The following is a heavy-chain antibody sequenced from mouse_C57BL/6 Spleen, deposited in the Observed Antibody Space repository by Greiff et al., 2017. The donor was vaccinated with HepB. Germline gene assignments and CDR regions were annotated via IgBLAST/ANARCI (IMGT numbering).Heavy chain of an antibody. CDR1: GFNIKDDY. Sequence: EVQLQQSGAELVRPGASVKLSCTASGFNIKDDYMHWVKQRPEQGLEWIGWIDPENGDTEYASKFQGKATITADTSSNTAYLQLSSLTSEDTAVYYCTTWGFYDSRFAYWGQGTLVTVSA. CDR3: TTWGFYDSRFAY. CDR2: IDPENGDT. D-gene: IGHD2-3*01. J-gene: IGHJ3*01. V-gene: IGHV14-4*01.